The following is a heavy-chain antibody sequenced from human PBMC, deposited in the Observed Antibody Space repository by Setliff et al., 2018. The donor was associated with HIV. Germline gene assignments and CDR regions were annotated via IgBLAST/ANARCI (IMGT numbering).Heavy chain of an antibody. Sequence: SETLSLTCAVSGYSISSGCYWGWIRQPPGKGLEWIGSMYHTGSAYYSPSLNSRFTISVDTSKNQFSLKLRSVTAADTAVYYCARQPLYNDYDWRSYYFDYWGQGSLVTVSS. CDR3: ARQPLYNDYDWRSYYFDY. J-gene: IGHJ4*02. CDR1: GYSISSGCY. CDR2: MYHTGSA. V-gene: IGHV4-38-2*01. D-gene: IGHD5-12*01.